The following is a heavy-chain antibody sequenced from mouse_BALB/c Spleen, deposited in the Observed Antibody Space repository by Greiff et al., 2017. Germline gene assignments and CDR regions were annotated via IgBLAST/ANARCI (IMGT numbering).Heavy chain of an antibody. CDR3: ARTVSTMITAYAMDY. CDR1: GFTFSSYA. V-gene: IGHV5-6-5*01. D-gene: IGHD2-4*01. J-gene: IGHJ4*01. Sequence: EVMLVESGGGLVKPGGSLKLSCAASGFTFSSYAMSWVRQTPEQRLEWVASISSGGSTYYPDRVKGRFTISRDNPKNTLYLQMSSLTSEDTAMYYCARTVSTMITAYAMDYWGQGTSVTVSS. CDR2: ISSGGST.